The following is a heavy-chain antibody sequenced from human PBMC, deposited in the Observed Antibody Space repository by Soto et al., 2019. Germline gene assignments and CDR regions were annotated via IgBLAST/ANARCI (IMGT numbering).Heavy chain of an antibody. V-gene: IGHV1-69*13. CDR1: GGTFSSYA. D-gene: IGHD6-13*01. CDR3: AREGMRDIAAAGVSYCGMDV. J-gene: IGHJ6*02. CDR2: IIPIFGTA. Sequence: SVKVSCKASGGTFSSYAISWVRQAPGQGLEWMGGIIPIFGTANYAQKFQGRVTITADESTSTAYMELSSLRSEDTAVYYCAREGMRDIAAAGVSYCGMDVWGQGTTVTVSS.